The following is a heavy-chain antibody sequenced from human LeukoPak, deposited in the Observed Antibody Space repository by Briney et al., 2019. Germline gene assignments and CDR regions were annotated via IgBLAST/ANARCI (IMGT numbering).Heavy chain of an antibody. Sequence: GGSLRLSCAASGFTFSTYAMSWVRQAPGKGLEWVSLITGSGDTTYYADSVKGRFTISRDKSKNTLYLQMNSLRAEDTAIYYCANLKVYAFDIWGQGTMVTVSS. V-gene: IGHV3-23*01. CDR1: GFTFSTYA. J-gene: IGHJ3*02. CDR3: ANLKVYAFDI. D-gene: IGHD5/OR15-5a*01. CDR2: ITGSGDTT.